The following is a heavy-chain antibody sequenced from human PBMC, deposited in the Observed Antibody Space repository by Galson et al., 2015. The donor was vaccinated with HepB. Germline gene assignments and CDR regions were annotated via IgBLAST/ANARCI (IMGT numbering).Heavy chain of an antibody. V-gene: IGHV3-23*01. D-gene: IGHD2-15*01. Sequence: SLRLSCAASGLTFSRYAMSWVRQAPEKGLEWVSCISGTGGSTYYADSVKGRLTISKDNSNNTLYLQMNSLRAEDTALYYCAKSSGGNCFSSTDSWGQGTLVTVSS. CDR1: GLTFSRYA. CDR3: AKSSGGNCFSSTDS. CDR2: ISGTGGST. J-gene: IGHJ4*02.